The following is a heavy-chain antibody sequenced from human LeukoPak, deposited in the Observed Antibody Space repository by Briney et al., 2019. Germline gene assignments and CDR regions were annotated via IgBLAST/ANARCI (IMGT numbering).Heavy chain of an antibody. CDR1: GFTFSSYW. D-gene: IGHD3-10*01. Sequence: GGSLRLSCAASGFTFSSYWMRWVRQAPGKGLVWVSRINGDGSGTSYADSVKGRLTVSTDNAKSTLYLQMNSLRAEDMAVYYCSSGDAHAFDIWGQGTMVTVSS. CDR3: SSGDAHAFDI. J-gene: IGHJ3*02. CDR2: INGDGSGT. V-gene: IGHV3-74*01.